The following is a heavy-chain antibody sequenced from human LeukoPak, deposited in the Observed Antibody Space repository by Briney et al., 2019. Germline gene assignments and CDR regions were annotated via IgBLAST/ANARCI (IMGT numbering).Heavy chain of an antibody. V-gene: IGHV3-64*01. J-gene: IGHJ4*02. CDR2: ISSNGDSR. Sequence: GGSLRLSCAASGFTLSIYAMHWVRQAPGKGLEYVSAISSNGDSRYYANSVKGRFTISRDNSKNTLYLQMGSLRAEDMAVYYCARVLTASDVDYWGQGTLVTVSS. CDR3: ARVLTASDVDY. CDR1: GFTLSIYA. D-gene: IGHD2-21*02.